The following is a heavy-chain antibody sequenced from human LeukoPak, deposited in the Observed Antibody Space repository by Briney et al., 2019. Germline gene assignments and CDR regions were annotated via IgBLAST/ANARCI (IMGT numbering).Heavy chain of an antibody. CDR1: GFSFSSYA. V-gene: IGHV3-23*01. CDR2: IRGSGGNT. Sequence: GGSLRLSCAASGFSFSSYAMHWVRQAPGKGLEWVSIIRGSGGNTYDGDSVKGRFTISRDNTKNTLYLQMNSLRAEDTAVYHCAKDTKWFGGGFDYWGQGALVTVSS. D-gene: IGHD3-10*01. CDR3: AKDTKWFGGGFDY. J-gene: IGHJ4*02.